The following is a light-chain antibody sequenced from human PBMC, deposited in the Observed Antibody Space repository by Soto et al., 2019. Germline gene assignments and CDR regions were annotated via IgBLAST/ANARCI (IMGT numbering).Light chain of an antibody. CDR3: QSYDSTLSDHVV. Sequence: QSVLTQPPSVSGAPGQRVTISCTGSSSDIGAGYDVHWYQHLPGTAPKLLIYGNSNRPSGVPDRFSGSKSGTTASLAITGPEAEDEADYYYQSYDSTLSDHVVFGGGTKLTVL. CDR1: SSDIGAGYD. V-gene: IGLV1-40*01. J-gene: IGLJ2*01. CDR2: GNS.